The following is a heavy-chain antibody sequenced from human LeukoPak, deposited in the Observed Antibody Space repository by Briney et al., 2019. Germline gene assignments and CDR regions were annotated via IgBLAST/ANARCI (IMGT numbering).Heavy chain of an antibody. CDR2: IWYDGSNK. Sequence: AGGSLRLSCAASGFTFSSYGMHWVRQAPGKGLEWVAVIWYDGSNKYYADSVKDRFTISRDNAKNSLYLQMNSLRAEDTAVYYCTRRAGGSSRRDYWGQGTLVTVSS. D-gene: IGHD2-15*01. CDR3: TRRAGGSSRRDY. V-gene: IGHV3-33*01. CDR1: GFTFSSYG. J-gene: IGHJ4*02.